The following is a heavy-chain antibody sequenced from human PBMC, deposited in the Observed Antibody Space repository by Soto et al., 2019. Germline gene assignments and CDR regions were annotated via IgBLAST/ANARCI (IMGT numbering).Heavy chain of an antibody. Sequence: QVQLVQSGAEVKKPGSSVKVSCKASGGTFSRYTISWVRQAPGQGLEWMGRIIPILDIPNYAQNFQGRGTIAADTPTSTAYMELSSRGSDDTAVYYCASHFTGVLVLGASPPGGDNYGWDVWGQGTTVTVSS. CDR1: GGTFSRYT. V-gene: IGHV1-69*02. D-gene: IGHD2-15*01. CDR3: ASHFTGVLVLGASPPGGDNYGWDV. CDR2: IIPILDIP. J-gene: IGHJ6*02.